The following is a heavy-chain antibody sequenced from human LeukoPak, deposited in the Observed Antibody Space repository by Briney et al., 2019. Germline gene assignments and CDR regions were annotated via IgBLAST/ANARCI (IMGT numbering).Heavy chain of an antibody. CDR3: AKDLRPMVRGATDY. V-gene: IGHV3-30*02. D-gene: IGHD3-10*01. CDR1: GFIFSSSG. CDR2: IRYDGSNK. Sequence: GGSLRLSCAASGFIFSSSGVHWVRQVPGRGLEWVAFIRYDGSNKYYADSVKGRFTISRDNSKNTLYLQMNSLRAEDTAVYYCAKDLRPMVRGATDYWGQGTLVTVSS. J-gene: IGHJ4*02.